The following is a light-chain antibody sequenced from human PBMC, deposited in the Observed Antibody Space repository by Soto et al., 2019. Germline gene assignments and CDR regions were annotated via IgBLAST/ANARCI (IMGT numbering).Light chain of an antibody. Sequence: QSALTQPPSASGSPGQSVTISCTGTSSDVGGYNSVSWYQQHPGKGPKLMLYDVTKRPSGVPDHFSGSKSGNTASLTVSGLQAEDEADYYCSSNAGSSSLVFGGGTKVTVL. CDR1: SSDVGGYNS. J-gene: IGLJ2*01. CDR2: DVT. CDR3: SSNAGSSSLV. V-gene: IGLV2-8*01.